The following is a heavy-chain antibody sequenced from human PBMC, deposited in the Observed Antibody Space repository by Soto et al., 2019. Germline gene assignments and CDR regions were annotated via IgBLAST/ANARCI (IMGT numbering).Heavy chain of an antibody. CDR3: XXXXPPMDV. CDR1: GYTFTSYG. V-gene: IGHV1-18*01. J-gene: IGHJ6*02. Sequence: QVQLVQSGAEVKKPGASVKVSCKASGYTFTSYGISWVRQAPGQGLEWMGWISAYNGNTKYAQKLQGRVTMTTDTSTSTAYMELRSLRSDXXXXXXXXXXXPPMDVWGQGTTVTVSS. CDR2: ISAYNGNT.